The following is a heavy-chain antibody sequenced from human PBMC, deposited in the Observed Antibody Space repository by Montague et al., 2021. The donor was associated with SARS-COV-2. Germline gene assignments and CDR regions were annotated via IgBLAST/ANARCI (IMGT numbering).Heavy chain of an antibody. CDR3: ARQKRRITIFGVVIPPVLPWFDP. J-gene: IGHJ5*02. CDR2: IYYSGST. V-gene: IGHV4-39*01. D-gene: IGHD3-3*01. Sequence: SETLSLTCTVSGGSISSSSYYWGWIRQPPGKGLEWIGSIYYSGSTXYKPSLKSRVTISVDTSKNQFTLKLSSVTAADTAVYYCARQKRRITIFGVVIPPVLPWFDPWGQGTLVTVSS. CDR1: GGSISSSSYY.